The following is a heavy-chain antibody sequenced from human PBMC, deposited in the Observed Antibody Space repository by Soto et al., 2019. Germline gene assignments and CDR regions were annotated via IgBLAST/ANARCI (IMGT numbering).Heavy chain of an antibody. J-gene: IGHJ6*02. V-gene: IGHV1-69*01. CDR2: IIPVFGLV. CDR1: GGTPSNSA. D-gene: IGHD3-22*01. Sequence: QVHLLLQSGAEVKKPGSSVKVSCKASGGTPSNSAISWVRQAPGQGLEWMGGIIPVFGLVKYAQNFQGRVTITAEDYKNTAYMELSSLRPEDTAVYYCAGCRIVVVGSRAYYGLDVWRQGTTVTVSS. CDR3: AGCRIVVVGSRAYYGLDV.